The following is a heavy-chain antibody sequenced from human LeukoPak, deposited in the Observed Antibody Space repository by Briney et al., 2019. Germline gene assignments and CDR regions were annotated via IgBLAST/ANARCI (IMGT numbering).Heavy chain of an antibody. CDR1: GGSFSGYY. D-gene: IGHD6-13*01. Sequence: LSLTCAVYGGSFSGYYWSWIRQAPGKGLEWVSYISSSSSTIYYADSVKGRFTISRDNAKNSLYLQMNSLRAEDTAVYYCARDDQQLVPPTPFDYWGQGTLVTVSS. CDR3: ARDDQQLVPPTPFDY. CDR2: ISSSSSTI. V-gene: IGHV3-11*04. J-gene: IGHJ4*02.